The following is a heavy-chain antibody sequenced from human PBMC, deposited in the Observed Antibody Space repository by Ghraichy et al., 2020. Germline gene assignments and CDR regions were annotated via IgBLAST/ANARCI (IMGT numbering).Heavy chain of an antibody. CDR1: GASVNSDTYY. CDR3: AGARETRWCYK. CDR2: IYTSGST. D-gene: IGHD4/OR15-4a*01. V-gene: IGHV4-61*01. J-gene: IGHJ1*01. Sequence: SETLSLTCTVSGASVNSDTYYWSWIRQPPGKGLEWIGNIYTSGSTHYNPSLKNRVTISLDTSKNQFSLKLNSLTTADTAVFYCAGARETRWCYKWGQGTLVTVSS.